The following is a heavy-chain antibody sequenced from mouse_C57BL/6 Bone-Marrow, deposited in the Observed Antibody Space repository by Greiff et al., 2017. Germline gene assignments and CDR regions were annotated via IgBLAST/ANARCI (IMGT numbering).Heavy chain of an antibody. V-gene: IGHV5-17*02. CDR3: ARGGFYYFDY. CDR1: GFTFSSFG. CDR2: ISSGSSTI. Sequence: EVMLVESGGGLVQPGGSRKLSCAASGFTFSSFGMHWVRQAPEKGLEWVAYISSGSSTIYYADTVKGRFTISRDNPKNTLFLQMTSLRSDDTAMYYCARGGFYYFDYWGQGTTLTVSS. J-gene: IGHJ2*01.